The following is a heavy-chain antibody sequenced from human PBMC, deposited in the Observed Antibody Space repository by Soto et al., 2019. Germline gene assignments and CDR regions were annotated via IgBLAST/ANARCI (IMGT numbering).Heavy chain of an antibody. D-gene: IGHD3-10*01. CDR2: ISYDGSNK. V-gene: IGHV3-30-3*01. CDR1: GFTFSSYA. J-gene: IGHJ6*02. Sequence: QVQLVESGGGVVQPGRSLRLSCAASGFTFSSYAMHWVRQAPGKGLEWVAVISYDGSNKYYADSVKGRFTISRDNSKNTLYLQMNSLRAEDTAVYYCAREGAIMVRGAPDYYYYYYGMDVWGQGTTVTVSS. CDR3: AREGAIMVRGAPDYYYYYYGMDV.